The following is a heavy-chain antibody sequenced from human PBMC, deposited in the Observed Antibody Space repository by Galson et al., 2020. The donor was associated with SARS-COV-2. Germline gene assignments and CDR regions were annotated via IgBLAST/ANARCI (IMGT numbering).Heavy chain of an antibody. Sequence: SETLSLTCTVSGGSISSGSYYWSWIRQPAGKGLEWIGRIYTSGSTNYNPSLKSRVTISVDTSKNQFSLKLSPVTAADTAVYYCARDGHSSDWYYYFDNWGQGTLVTVSS. V-gene: IGHV4-61*02. J-gene: IGHJ4*02. CDR2: IYTSGST. D-gene: IGHD6-19*01. CDR3: ARDGHSSDWYYYFDN. CDR1: GGSISSGSYY.